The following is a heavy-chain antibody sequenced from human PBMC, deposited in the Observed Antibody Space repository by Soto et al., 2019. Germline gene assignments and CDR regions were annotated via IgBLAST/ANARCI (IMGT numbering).Heavy chain of an antibody. Sequence: QVQLMQSGAEVKKPGASVKVSCKESGNTFTNYYIHWVRQAPGQGLEWMGTINPSGGHTTYAQKFLGRVTMXXDTXXSTLYMXLXXXXSEDTXVYYCARGGHVVVVTAAFDYWGQGTLVTVSS. CDR2: INPSGGHT. J-gene: IGHJ4*02. D-gene: IGHD2-21*02. V-gene: IGHV1-46*01. CDR1: GNTFTNYY. CDR3: ARGGHVVVVTAAFDY.